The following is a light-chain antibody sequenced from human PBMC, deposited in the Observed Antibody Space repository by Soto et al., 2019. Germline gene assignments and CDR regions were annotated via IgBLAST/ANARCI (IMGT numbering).Light chain of an antibody. V-gene: IGLV7-46*01. J-gene: IGLJ2*01. Sequence: QAVVTQEPSLTVSPGGTVTLTCGSSTGAVTSGHYPYWFQQKPGQAPRTLIFDTSNKHSWTPARFSGSLLGGKAALTLSGAQPEDEAGYYCLLSYSGFPARVFGGGTKLTVL. CDR3: LLSYSGFPARV. CDR2: DTS. CDR1: TGAVTSGHY.